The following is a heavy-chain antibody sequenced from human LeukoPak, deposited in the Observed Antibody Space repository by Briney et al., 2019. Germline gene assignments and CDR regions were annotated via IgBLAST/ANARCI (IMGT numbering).Heavy chain of an antibody. D-gene: IGHD6-6*01. Sequence: PSETLSLTCAFSGASIRNHYWSWIRQPPGGRLEWMGYIFDNGNTDYNPSLKSRLTMSIDTSRNQFSLKLTSVTAADTALYFCGTRPADTTWYGVFDYWSQGMLVTVSP. J-gene: IGHJ4*02. V-gene: IGHV4-59*11. CDR2: IFDNGNT. CDR3: GTRPADTTWYGVFDY. CDR1: GASIRNHY.